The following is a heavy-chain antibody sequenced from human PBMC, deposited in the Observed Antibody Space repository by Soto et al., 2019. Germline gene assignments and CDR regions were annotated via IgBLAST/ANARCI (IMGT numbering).Heavy chain of an antibody. Sequence: ASETLSLTCSVSGGSINSYYWSWMRQPPGKGPEWIGYIYYSGNTNYNPSLKSRVTISVDTSKNQFSLKLNSLTAADTAVYYCARERRGYSGYDYSFDYWGQGTLVTV. CDR2: IYYSGNT. V-gene: IGHV4-59*12. CDR1: GGSINSYY. J-gene: IGHJ4*02. CDR3: ARERRGYSGYDYSFDY. D-gene: IGHD5-12*01.